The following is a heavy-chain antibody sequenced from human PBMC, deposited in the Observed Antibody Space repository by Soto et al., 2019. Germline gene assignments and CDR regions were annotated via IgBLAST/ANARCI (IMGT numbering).Heavy chain of an antibody. D-gene: IGHD5-18*01. Sequence: PSETLSLTCTVSGGTFSPNYWSWIRQPPGKGLEWVGYIYYGGTTNYNPSLKSRVTISVDTSKNQFSLKLSSVTAADTAVCYCARGRIQLWYPFDYWGQGTLVTVSS. CDR2: IYYGGTT. V-gene: IGHV4-59*01. CDR1: GGTFSPNY. J-gene: IGHJ4*02. CDR3: ARGRIQLWYPFDY.